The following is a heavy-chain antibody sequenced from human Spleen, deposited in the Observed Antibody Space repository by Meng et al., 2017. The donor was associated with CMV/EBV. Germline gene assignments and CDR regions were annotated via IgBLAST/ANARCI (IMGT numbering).Heavy chain of an antibody. CDR1: GFIFSNYA. Sequence: GESLKISCAASGFIFSNYAMTWVRQAPGKGLEWVSAISESRGSTYYADSVKGRFAISRDNSKNTLYLQMSSLRAEDTAVYYCAILTSSYYFDYWGQGTLVTVSS. CDR3: AILTSSYYFDY. D-gene: IGHD2-2*01. V-gene: IGHV3-23*01. J-gene: IGHJ4*02. CDR2: ISESRGST.